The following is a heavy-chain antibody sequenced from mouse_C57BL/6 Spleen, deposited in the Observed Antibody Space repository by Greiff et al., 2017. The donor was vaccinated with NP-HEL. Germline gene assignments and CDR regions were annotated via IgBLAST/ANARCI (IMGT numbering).Heavy chain of an antibody. CDR3: ARDGGLRGGNAMDY. J-gene: IGHJ4*01. CDR1: GFTFSSYA. Sequence: EVKVVESGGGLVKPGGSLKLSCAASGFTFSSYAMSWVRQTPEKRLEWVATISDGGSYTYYPDNVKGRFTISRDNAKNNLYLQMSHLKSEDTAMYYCARDGGLRGGNAMDYWGQGTSVTVSS. CDR2: ISDGGSYT. D-gene: IGHD2-4*01. V-gene: IGHV5-4*01.